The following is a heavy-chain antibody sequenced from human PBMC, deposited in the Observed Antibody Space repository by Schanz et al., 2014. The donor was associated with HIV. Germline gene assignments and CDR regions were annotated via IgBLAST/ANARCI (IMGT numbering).Heavy chain of an antibody. Sequence: QVHLVQSGAEVRDPGASVTVSCRSSGYTFTRYGISWVRQAPGQGLEWMGWINGYNGHTIYAQSFQDKLTMTTDTYTNTAYMELRSLRSDDTAVYYCARDRTAMVTYYYYYGMDAWGPGTTVTVS. D-gene: IGHD5-18*01. V-gene: IGHV1-18*01. CDR3: ARDRTAMVTYYYYYGMDA. CDR1: GYTFTRYG. CDR2: INGYNGHT. J-gene: IGHJ6*02.